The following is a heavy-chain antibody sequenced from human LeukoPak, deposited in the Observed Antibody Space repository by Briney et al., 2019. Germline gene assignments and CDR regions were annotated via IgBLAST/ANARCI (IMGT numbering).Heavy chain of an antibody. V-gene: IGHV4-30-2*01. J-gene: IGHJ2*01. CDR1: GGSISSGGYS. CDR2: IYHSGST. CDR3: AREVRVYWYFDL. Sequence: SETLSLTCAVSGGSISSGGYSWSWIRQPPGKGLEWIGYIYHSGSTYYNPPLKSRVTISIDRSNNQFSLRLSSVTAADTAVYFCAREVRVYWYFDLWGRGTLVTVSS.